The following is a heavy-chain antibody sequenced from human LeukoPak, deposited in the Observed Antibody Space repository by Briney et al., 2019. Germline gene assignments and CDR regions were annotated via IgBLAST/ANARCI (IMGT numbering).Heavy chain of an antibody. CDR1: GFTFSSYA. CDR2: ISSNGGST. D-gene: IGHD6-13*01. Sequence: GGSLRLSCAASGFTFSSYAMHWVRQAPGKGLEYVSAISSNGGSTYYANSVKGRFTISRDNSKNTLYLQMGSLRAEDMAVYYCARYSHIDYWGQGTLVTVSS. V-gene: IGHV3-64*01. CDR3: ARYSHIDY. J-gene: IGHJ4*02.